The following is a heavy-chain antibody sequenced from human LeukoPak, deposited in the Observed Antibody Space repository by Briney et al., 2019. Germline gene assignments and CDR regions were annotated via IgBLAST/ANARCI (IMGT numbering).Heavy chain of an antibody. CDR2: IYYSGST. D-gene: IGHD6-19*01. CDR1: GGSISSYY. Sequence: SETLSLTCTVSGGSISSYYWSWIRQPPGKGLEWIGYIYYSGSTNYNPSLKSRVTISVDTSKNQFSLKLSSVTAADTAVYYCARAGSGTHRGWFYFDYWGQGTLVTVSS. CDR3: ARAGSGTHRGWFYFDY. V-gene: IGHV4-59*01. J-gene: IGHJ4*02.